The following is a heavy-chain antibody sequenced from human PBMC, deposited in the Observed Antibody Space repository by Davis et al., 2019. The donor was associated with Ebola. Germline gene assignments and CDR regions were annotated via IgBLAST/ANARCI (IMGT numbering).Heavy chain of an antibody. CDR3: ASHRDGYKILDY. D-gene: IGHD5-24*01. CDR2: INPNSGGT. CDR1: GYTFTGYY. Sequence: AASVKVSCEASGYTFTGYYMHWVRQAPGQGLEWMGWINPNSGGTNYAHKFQGRVTMTRDTSISTAYMELSRLRSDDTAVYYCASHRDGYKILDYWGQGTLVTVSS. V-gene: IGHV1-2*02. J-gene: IGHJ4*02.